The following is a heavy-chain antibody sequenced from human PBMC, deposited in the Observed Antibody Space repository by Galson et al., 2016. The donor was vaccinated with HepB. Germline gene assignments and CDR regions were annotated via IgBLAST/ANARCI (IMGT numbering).Heavy chain of an antibody. J-gene: IGHJ3*02. CDR2: IYPADSDI. Sequence: SGAEVKKPGDSLKISCKGSGYSFTSYWIGWVRQMPGKGLEWMGTIYPADSDIRYSPSFQGQVTISADKSISTAYLQWSSLKASDSAMYYCGKLKSGFGRHDDHAFDIWGHGTMVIVSS. V-gene: IGHV5-51*01. D-gene: IGHD5-12*01. CDR1: GYSFTSYW. CDR3: GKLKSGFGRHDDHAFDI.